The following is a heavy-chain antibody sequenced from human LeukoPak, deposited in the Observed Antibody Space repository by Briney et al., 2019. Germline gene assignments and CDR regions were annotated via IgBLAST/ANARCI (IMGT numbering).Heavy chain of an antibody. CDR3: AREQDTAMVIDY. D-gene: IGHD5-18*01. V-gene: IGHV1-69*05. CDR1: GGTFSSYA. J-gene: IGHJ4*02. Sequence: SSVKVSCKASGGTFSSYAISWVRQAPGQGLEWMGRSIPIFGTANYAQKFQGRVTITTDESTSTAYMELSSLRSEDTAVYYCAREQDTAMVIDYWGQGTLVTVSS. CDR2: SIPIFGTA.